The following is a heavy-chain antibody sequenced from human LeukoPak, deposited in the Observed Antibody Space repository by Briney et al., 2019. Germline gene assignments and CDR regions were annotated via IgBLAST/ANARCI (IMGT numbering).Heavy chain of an antibody. Sequence: GGSLRLSCAASGFSFDDYVMHWVRQAPGKGLEWVSGISWNSGSIGYADSVKGRFTTSRDNAKNSLYLQMNSLRAEDTAVYYCARDRVGQWLIYYYGMDVWGQGTTVTVSS. V-gene: IGHV3-9*01. CDR2: ISWNSGSI. CDR3: ARDRVGQWLIYYYGMDV. D-gene: IGHD6-19*01. J-gene: IGHJ6*02. CDR1: GFSFDDYV.